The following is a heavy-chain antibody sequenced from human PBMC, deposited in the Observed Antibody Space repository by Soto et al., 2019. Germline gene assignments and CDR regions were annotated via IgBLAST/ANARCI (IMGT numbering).Heavy chain of an antibody. V-gene: IGHV4-59*08. D-gene: IGHD3-3*01. CDR1: GGSISSYY. Sequence: SETLSLTCTVXGGSISSYYWRWIRQPPGKGQEWIGYIYYSGSTNYNPSLKSRVTISVDTSKNQFSLKLSSVTAADTAVYYCARRFFDFWSGYGVGYYYMDVWGKGTTVTVSS. CDR2: IYYSGST. J-gene: IGHJ6*03. CDR3: ARRFFDFWSGYGVGYYYMDV.